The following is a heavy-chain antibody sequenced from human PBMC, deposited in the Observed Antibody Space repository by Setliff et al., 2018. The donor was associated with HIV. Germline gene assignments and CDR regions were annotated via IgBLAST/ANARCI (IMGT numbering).Heavy chain of an antibody. D-gene: IGHD3-16*01. CDR2: INHSGSA. CDR1: GGSFSDYS. J-gene: IGHJ5*02. CDR3: ARAGIPRLGARRWFDP. V-gene: IGHV4-34*01. Sequence: SETLSLTCAVYGGSFSDYSWTWIRRPPGKGLEWIGEINHSGSATYKSSLKSRASILVDTSKNQFSLKMTSVTAADTAVYYCARAGIPRLGARRWFDPWGQGTLVTAPQ.